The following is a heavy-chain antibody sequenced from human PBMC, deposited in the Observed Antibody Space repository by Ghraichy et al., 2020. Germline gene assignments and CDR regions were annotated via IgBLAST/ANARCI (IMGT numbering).Heavy chain of an antibody. Sequence: GVGQGPGQGREWMGWISAYNGNTNYAQKLQGRVTMTTDTSTSTAYMELRSLRSDDTAVYYCARGPHSYSSSWYPNYYYYYGMDVWGQGTTVTVSS. J-gene: IGHJ6*02. CDR2: ISAYNGNT. CDR3: ARGPHSYSSSWYPNYYYYYGMDV. D-gene: IGHD6-13*01. V-gene: IGHV1-18*01.